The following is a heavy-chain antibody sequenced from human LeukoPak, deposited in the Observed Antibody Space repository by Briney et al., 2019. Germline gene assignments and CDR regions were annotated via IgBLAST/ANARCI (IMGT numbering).Heavy chain of an antibody. V-gene: IGHV3-23*01. CDR1: GFTFSSYA. CDR3: AKDLIAVAPLRPYYFDY. CDR2: ISGSGGST. J-gene: IGHJ4*02. D-gene: IGHD6-19*01. Sequence: GGSLRLSCAASGFTFSSYAMSWVRQAPGKGLEWVSAISGSGGSTYYADSVKGRFTISRDNSKNTLYLQMNSLRTEDTAVYYCAKDLIAVAPLRPYYFDYWGQGTLVTVSS.